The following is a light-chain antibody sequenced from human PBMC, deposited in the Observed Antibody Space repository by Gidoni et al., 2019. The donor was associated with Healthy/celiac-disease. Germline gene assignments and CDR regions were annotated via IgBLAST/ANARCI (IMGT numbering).Light chain of an antibody. Sequence: IVLTQSPGTLSLSPGERATHSCRSSQSVSSSYLAWYQQKTGQAPRLLIYGASSRATGIPDRFSGSGSGTDFTLTISRLEPEDFAVYYCQQYGSSPLTFGGGTKVEIK. V-gene: IGKV3-20*01. CDR2: GAS. CDR3: QQYGSSPLT. CDR1: QSVSSSY. J-gene: IGKJ4*01.